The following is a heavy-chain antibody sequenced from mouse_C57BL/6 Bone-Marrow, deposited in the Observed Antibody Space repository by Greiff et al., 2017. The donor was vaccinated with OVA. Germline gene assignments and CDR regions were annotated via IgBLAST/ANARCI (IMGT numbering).Heavy chain of an antibody. CDR1: GFSLTSYG. D-gene: IGHD1-1*01. CDR3: AKHHYGSTFGYFDV. Sequence: VQVVESGPGLVAPSQSLSITCTVSGFSLTSYGVHWVRQPPGKGLEWLVVIWSDGSTTYNSALKSRLSISKDNSTSQVFLKMNSLQTDDTAMDYCAKHHYGSTFGYFDVWGTGTTVTVSS. CDR2: IWSDGST. V-gene: IGHV2-6-1*01. J-gene: IGHJ1*03.